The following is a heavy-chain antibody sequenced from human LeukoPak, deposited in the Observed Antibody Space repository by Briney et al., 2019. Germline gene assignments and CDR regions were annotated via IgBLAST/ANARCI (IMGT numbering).Heavy chain of an antibody. CDR3: ARRGSTRSYGYWFDP. V-gene: IGHV3-53*01. CDR1: GFAVSSNY. Sequence: GGSLRLSCAASGFAVSSNYMSWVRQAPGKGLEWVSVIYSGGSTYYADSVKGRFTISRDNSKNTLYLQMNSLRAEDTAVYYCARRGSTRSYGYWFDPWGQGTLVTVSS. CDR2: IYSGGST. D-gene: IGHD1-26*01. J-gene: IGHJ5*02.